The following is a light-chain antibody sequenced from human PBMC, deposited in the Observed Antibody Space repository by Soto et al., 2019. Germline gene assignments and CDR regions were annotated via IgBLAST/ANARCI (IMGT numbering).Light chain of an antibody. CDR1: SSNIGAGYD. CDR3: QSYDRSLRTYV. J-gene: IGLJ1*01. V-gene: IGLV1-40*01. CDR2: GNS. Sequence: QSVLTQPPSVSGAPGQRVTISCSGSSSNIGAGYDVNWYRQLPGTAPKLLIYGNSDRPSGVPDRFSGSKSGTSASLAITGLQAEDEADYFCQSYDRSLRTYVFGTATKLTFL.